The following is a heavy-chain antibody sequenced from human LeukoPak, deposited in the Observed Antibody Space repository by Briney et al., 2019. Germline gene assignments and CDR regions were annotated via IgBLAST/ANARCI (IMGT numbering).Heavy chain of an antibody. CDR3: ARGDTQSKYRQFDS. D-gene: IGHD3-16*02. J-gene: IGHJ4*02. CDR2: IKQDGSEK. Sequence: PGGSLRLSCAASGFTFDTYWMSWVCQAPGKGLEWVANIKQDGSEKDYVDSVKGRFTISRDNAKNSLYLQMNSLRAEDTGVYYCARGDTQSKYRQFDSWGQGSLVVVSS. CDR1: GFTFDTYW. V-gene: IGHV3-7*04.